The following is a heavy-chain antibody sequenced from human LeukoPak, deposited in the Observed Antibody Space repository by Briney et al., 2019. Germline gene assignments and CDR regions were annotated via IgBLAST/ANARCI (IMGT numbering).Heavy chain of an antibody. J-gene: IGHJ3*02. Sequence: SVKVSCKASGGTFSSYAISWVRQAPGQGLEWMGRIIPIFGTANYAQKFQGRVTITTDESTSTAYMELRSLRSEDTAVYYCARGSTYYYDSSGYSAFDIWGQGTMVTVSS. CDR1: GGTFSSYA. D-gene: IGHD3-22*01. CDR3: ARGSTYYYDSSGYSAFDI. V-gene: IGHV1-69*05. CDR2: IIPIFGTA.